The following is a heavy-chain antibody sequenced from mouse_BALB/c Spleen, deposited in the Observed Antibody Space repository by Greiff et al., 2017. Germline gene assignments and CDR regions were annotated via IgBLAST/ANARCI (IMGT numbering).Heavy chain of an antibody. V-gene: IGHV3-2*02. D-gene: IGHD1-1*01. CDR3: ARGGFITTVVENYFDY. CDR1: GYSITSDYA. CDR2: ISYSGST. Sequence: EVQLQQSGPGLVKPSQSLSLTCTVTGYSITSDYAWNWIRQFPGNKLEWMGYISYSGSTSYNPSLKSRISITRDTSKNQFFLQLNSVTTEDTATYYCARGGFITTVVENYFDYWGQGTTLTVSS. J-gene: IGHJ2*01.